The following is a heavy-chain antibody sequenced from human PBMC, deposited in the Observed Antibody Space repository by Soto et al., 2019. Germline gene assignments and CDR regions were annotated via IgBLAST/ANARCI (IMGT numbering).Heavy chain of an antibody. V-gene: IGHV4-34*01. CDR2: INHSGST. CDR3: ARVEDCCNYCYTSFDV. J-gene: IGHJ3*01. D-gene: IGHD2-2*02. CDR1: GGSFSDYY. Sequence: SETLSLTCAVYGGSFSDYYWTWIRQPPGKGLEWIGEINHSGSTNYNPSLKSRVTISVDKSKNQFSLELTSVTAADTAVYYCARVEDCCNYCYTSFDVWGLGTMVTVSS.